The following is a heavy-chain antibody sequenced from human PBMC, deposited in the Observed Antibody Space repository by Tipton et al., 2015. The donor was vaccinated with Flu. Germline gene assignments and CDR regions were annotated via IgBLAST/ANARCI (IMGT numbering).Heavy chain of an antibody. CDR2: IYYSGST. CDR1: GASISSSY. D-gene: IGHD4-11*01. Sequence: TLSLTCTVSGASISSSYWTWVRQSPGKGLEWIGYIYYSGSTNYNPSLESRVTISLDTSKNHFSLKLYSVTAADTAVYYCARRDYSNYVSEPKNWFDPWGQGTLVTVTS. J-gene: IGHJ5*02. V-gene: IGHV4-59*08. CDR3: ARRDYSNYVSEPKNWFDP.